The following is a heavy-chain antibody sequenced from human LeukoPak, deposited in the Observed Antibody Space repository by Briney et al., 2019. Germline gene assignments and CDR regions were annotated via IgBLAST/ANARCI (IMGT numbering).Heavy chain of an antibody. CDR1: GFTFSSYS. D-gene: IGHD2-2*01. V-gene: IGHV3-21*01. J-gene: IGHJ3*02. Sequence: GGSLRLSCAASGFTFSSYSMNWVREAPGKGLEWVSSISSSSSYIYYADSVKGRFPISRDNAKNSLYLQMTSLRAEDTAVYYCAREGYCSSTSCYAVGAFDIWGQGTMVTVSS. CDR3: AREGYCSSTSCYAVGAFDI. CDR2: ISSSSSYI.